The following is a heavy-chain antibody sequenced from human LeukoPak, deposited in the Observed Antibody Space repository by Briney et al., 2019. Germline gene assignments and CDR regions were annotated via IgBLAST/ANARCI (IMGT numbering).Heavy chain of an antibody. V-gene: IGHV3-23*01. Sequence: GGSLRLSCVASGCIFTYYAMCWLRQAPGKGLEWVSTISNTGTDTYYADSVQGRFTISRDNSENTLYLQKNNLRAEDTAIYDCAKVPYSDYGSGRLPFMDVWGQGTTVAVSS. CDR1: GCIFTYYA. D-gene: IGHD3-10*01. CDR3: AKVPYSDYGSGRLPFMDV. CDR2: ISNTGTDT. J-gene: IGHJ6*02.